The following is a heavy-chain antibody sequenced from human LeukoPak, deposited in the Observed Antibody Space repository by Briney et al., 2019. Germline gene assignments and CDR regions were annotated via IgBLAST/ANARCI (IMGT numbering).Heavy chain of an antibody. CDR1: GGSISSYC. J-gene: IGHJ4*02. Sequence: SETLSLTCTVSGGSISSYCWSWIRQPPGKGLEWIGYIYYSGSTNYNPSLKSRVTISVDTSKNQFSLKVNSVTAADTAVYYCARHPFSAPFDYWGQGTLVTVSS. CDR2: IYYSGST. CDR3: ARHPFSAPFDY. V-gene: IGHV4-59*08. D-gene: IGHD6-19*01.